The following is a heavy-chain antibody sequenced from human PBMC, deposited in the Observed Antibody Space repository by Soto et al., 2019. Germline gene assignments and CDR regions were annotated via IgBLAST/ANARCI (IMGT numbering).Heavy chain of an antibody. V-gene: IGHV3-30*18. CDR3: AKGRSYYYYYGVDV. J-gene: IGHJ6*02. CDR1: GFTFSNYG. Sequence: GGALRLSCAASGFTFSNYGMYWVRQAPGKGLEWVAVISFDGSYKYYADSVKGRFTISRDNSKSTLYLQMNSLRAEDTALYYCAKGRSYYYYYGVDVWGQGTTVTVSS. CDR2: ISFDGSYK.